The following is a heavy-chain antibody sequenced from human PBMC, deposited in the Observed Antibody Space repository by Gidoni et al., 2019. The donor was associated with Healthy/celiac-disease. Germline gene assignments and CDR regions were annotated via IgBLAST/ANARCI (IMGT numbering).Heavy chain of an antibody. CDR3: ARDLGYYDFWFDY. J-gene: IGHJ4*02. Sequence: QVQLVESGGGVVQPGRSLRLSCAASGFTFSSYAMHWVRQAPGKGLEWVAVISYDGSNKYYADSVKGRFTISRDNSKNTLYLQMNSLRAEDTAVYYCARDLGYYDFWFDYWGQGTLVTVSS. V-gene: IGHV3-30-3*01. D-gene: IGHD3-3*01. CDR1: GFTFSSYA. CDR2: ISYDGSNK.